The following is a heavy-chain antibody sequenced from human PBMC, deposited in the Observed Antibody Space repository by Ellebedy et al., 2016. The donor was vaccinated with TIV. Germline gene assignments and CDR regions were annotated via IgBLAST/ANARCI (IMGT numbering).Heavy chain of an antibody. CDR2: IVGSGGGI. J-gene: IGHJ4*02. V-gene: IGHV3-23*01. CDR3: ARDRTPGDGYWVFDN. CDR1: GFTFSRYA. Sequence: GESLKISCAASGFTFSRYAMTWVRQAPGKGLEWVSGIVGSGGGIFYADSVKGRFTISRDNSKSTVDLQMNSLRAEDTAIYCCARDRTPGDGYWVFDNWGQGTLVSVSS. D-gene: IGHD5-18*01.